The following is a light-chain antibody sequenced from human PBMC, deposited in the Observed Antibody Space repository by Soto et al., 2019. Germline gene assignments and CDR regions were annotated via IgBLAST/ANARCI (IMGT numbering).Light chain of an antibody. CDR3: FSYAGGSTYV. CDR1: SSDVGSYNL. V-gene: IGLV2-23*01. Sequence: QSVLTQPASVSGSPGQSITISCAGTSSDVGSYNLVSWYQNHPGKAPKLMIYEGSKRPSGVSNRFSGSKSGNTASLTISGLQAADEADYFCFSYAGGSTYVFGTGTKV. J-gene: IGLJ1*01. CDR2: EGS.